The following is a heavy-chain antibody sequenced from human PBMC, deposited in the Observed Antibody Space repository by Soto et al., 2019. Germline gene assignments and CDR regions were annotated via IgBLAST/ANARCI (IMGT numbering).Heavy chain of an antibody. J-gene: IGHJ4*02. D-gene: IGHD2-2*03. CDR1: GYTFTSYG. CDR2: ISAYNGNT. V-gene: IGHV1-18*01. Sequence: ASVKVSCKASGYTFTSYGISWVRQAPGQGLEWMGWISAYNGNTNYAQKLQGRVTMTTDTSTSTAYMELRSLRSDDTAVYYCALDIVVVPAAIYYFDYWGQGTLVTVSS. CDR3: ALDIVVVPAAIYYFDY.